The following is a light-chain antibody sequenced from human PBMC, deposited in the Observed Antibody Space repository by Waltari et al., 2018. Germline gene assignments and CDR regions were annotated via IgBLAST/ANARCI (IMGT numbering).Light chain of an antibody. Sequence: QSALTQPASVSGTPGQSITISCTGTTSDVGNYDLVAWYQQYPGKAPKLLICEVNKRPSGLSSRFSGSKSGNTASLTISGLQAEDEADYYCCSYAGRGTYVFGSGTKVTVL. CDR3: CSYAGRGTYV. V-gene: IGLV2-23*02. J-gene: IGLJ1*01. CDR1: TSDVGNYDL. CDR2: EVN.